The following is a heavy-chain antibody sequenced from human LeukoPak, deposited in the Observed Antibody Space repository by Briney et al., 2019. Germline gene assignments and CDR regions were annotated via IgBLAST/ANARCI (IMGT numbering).Heavy chain of an antibody. CDR1: GYSFPSYW. CDR2: IYPGDSST. J-gene: IGHJ5*02. V-gene: IGHV5-51*01. Sequence: GESLKISCKGSGYSFPSYWIGWVRQMPGKGLEWMGIIYPGDSSTKFSPSFQGQVTISVDKSISTAYLQWSSLKASDTAMYYCARRAGGNSRNWFDPWGQGTLVTVSS. D-gene: IGHD4-23*01. CDR3: ARRAGGNSRNWFDP.